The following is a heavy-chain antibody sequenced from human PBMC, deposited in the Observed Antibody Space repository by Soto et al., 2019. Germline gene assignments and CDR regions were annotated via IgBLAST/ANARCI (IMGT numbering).Heavy chain of an antibody. D-gene: IGHD2-21*02. V-gene: IGHV4-30-2*01. Sequence: QLQLQESGSGLVKPSQTLSLTCAVSGGSISSGGYSWSWIRQPPGKGLEWIGYIYHSGSTYYNPALKSRVTISVDRSKTQFSLKLSSVTAADTAVYYCARGRDSCGGDCLNWFDPWGQGTLVTVSS. CDR1: GGSISSGGYS. J-gene: IGHJ5*02. CDR2: IYHSGST. CDR3: ARGRDSCGGDCLNWFDP.